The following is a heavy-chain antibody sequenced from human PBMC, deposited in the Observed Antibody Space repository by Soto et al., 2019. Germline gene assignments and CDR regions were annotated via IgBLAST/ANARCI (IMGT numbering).Heavy chain of an antibody. Sequence: GGSLRLSCAASGFTFSNYNMNWVRQASGKVLEWVSFITSDSGVIYYADPVKGRFTISRDNAKNSLYLQVNSLRDEDTAVYYCERGGVATFFDYWGQGNLVA. CDR1: GFTFSNYN. D-gene: IGHD5-12*01. CDR2: ITSDSGVI. CDR3: ERGGVATFFDY. J-gene: IGHJ4*02. V-gene: IGHV3-48*02.